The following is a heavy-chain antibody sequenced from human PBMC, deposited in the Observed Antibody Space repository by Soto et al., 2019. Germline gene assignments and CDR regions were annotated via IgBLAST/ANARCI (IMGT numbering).Heavy chain of an antibody. Sequence: QVQLQESGPGLVKPSQTLSLTCTVSGGSISSGGYYWILIRQHPGKGLEWIGYIYYSGSTSYNPSLKSLVTISVDTSKNQFSLKLSSVTAADTAVYYCARGIDDLNFINDSFDIWGQGTMVTVSS. CDR1: GGSISSGGYY. CDR2: IYYSGST. J-gene: IGHJ3*02. CDR3: ARGIDDLNFINDSFDI. V-gene: IGHV4-31*01. D-gene: IGHD3-3*01.